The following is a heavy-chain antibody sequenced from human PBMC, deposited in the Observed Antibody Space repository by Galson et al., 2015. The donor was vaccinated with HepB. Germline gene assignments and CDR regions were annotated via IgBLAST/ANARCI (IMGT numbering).Heavy chain of an antibody. Sequence: SVKVSCKASGDTFNNYGLSWVRQAPGQGLEWVGGIIPMFGTSKYAQRFQGRVTITADESTRTAYMELRSLRSDDTAVYFCARAVTVAAQTDYFDYWGQGTLVSVSS. CDR2: IIPMFGTS. CDR3: ARAVTVAAQTDYFDY. V-gene: IGHV1-69*13. D-gene: IGHD6-19*01. J-gene: IGHJ4*02. CDR1: GDTFNNYG.